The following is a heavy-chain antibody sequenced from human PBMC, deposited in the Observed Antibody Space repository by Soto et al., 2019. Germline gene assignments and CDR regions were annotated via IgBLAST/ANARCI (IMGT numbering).Heavy chain of an antibody. V-gene: IGHV4-59*01. Sequence: PSETLSLTCTVSGGSLTSYYWSWIRQPPGKGLEWIGYIYYSGSTNYNPSLKSRVTISVDTSKNQFSLKLSLKLSSVTAADTAVYYCARRYGPTFDYWGQGTLDPVSS. CDR1: GGSLTSYY. J-gene: IGHJ4*02. CDR2: IYYSGST. CDR3: ARRYGPTFDY. D-gene: IGHD3-16*01.